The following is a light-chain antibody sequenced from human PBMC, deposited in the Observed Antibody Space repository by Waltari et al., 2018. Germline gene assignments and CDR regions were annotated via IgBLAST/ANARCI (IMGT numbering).Light chain of an antibody. Sequence: SSELTQDPAVSVALGQTVRITCQGDTLRRHHASWFQQKPGQTPLVVVQGETNRTSGIADRFSGSRSGNTVSLTIAGVQEEDEADYYCNSRDSSGDRLVFGGGTKLTVL. CDR3: NSRDSSGDRLV. CDR1: TLRRHH. J-gene: IGLJ2*01. CDR2: GET. V-gene: IGLV3-19*01.